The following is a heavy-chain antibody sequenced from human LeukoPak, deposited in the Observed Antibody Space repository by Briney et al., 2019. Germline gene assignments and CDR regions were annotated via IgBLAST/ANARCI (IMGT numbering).Heavy chain of an antibody. CDR2: IYYSGST. V-gene: IGHV4-34*01. CDR1: GESFSGYF. Sequence: SETLSLTCAVYGESFSGYFWSWIRQPPGKGLEWIGSIYYSGSTYYNPSLKSRVTISVDTSKNQFSLKLSSVTAADTAVYYCARLGNQYGGFEDFRIDYWGQGTPVTVSS. J-gene: IGHJ4*02. CDR3: ARLGNQYGGFEDFRIDY. D-gene: IGHD3-10*01.